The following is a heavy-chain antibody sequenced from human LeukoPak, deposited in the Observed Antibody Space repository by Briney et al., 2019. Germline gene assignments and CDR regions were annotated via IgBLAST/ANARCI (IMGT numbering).Heavy chain of an antibody. Sequence: PGGSLRLSCAASGYTFSSYSMNWVRQAPGKGLGWVSSISSSSSYIYYADSVKGRFTIPRDNAKNSLYLQMNSLRAEDTAVYYCARGLGREMAYTAFDIWGQGTMVTVSS. CDR2: ISSSSSYI. CDR1: GYTFSSYS. J-gene: IGHJ3*02. V-gene: IGHV3-21*01. D-gene: IGHD5-24*01. CDR3: ARGLGREMAYTAFDI.